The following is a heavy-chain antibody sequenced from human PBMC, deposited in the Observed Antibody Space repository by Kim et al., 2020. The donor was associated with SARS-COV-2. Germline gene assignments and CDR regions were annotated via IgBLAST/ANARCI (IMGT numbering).Heavy chain of an antibody. CDR3: ARTKNIIAAAGTRYPPYNWFDP. V-gene: IGHV1-18*01. CDR1: GYTFTSYG. J-gene: IGHJ5*02. CDR2: ISAYNGNT. D-gene: IGHD6-13*01. Sequence: ASVKVSCKASGYTFTSYGISWVRQAPGQGLEWMGWISAYNGNTNYAQKLQGRVTMTTDTSTSTAYMELRSLRSDDTAVYYCARTKNIIAAAGTRYPPYNWFDPWGQGTLVTVSS.